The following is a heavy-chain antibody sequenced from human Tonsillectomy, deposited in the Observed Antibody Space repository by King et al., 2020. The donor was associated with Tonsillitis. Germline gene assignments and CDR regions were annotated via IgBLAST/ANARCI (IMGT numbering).Heavy chain of an antibody. CDR2: ISYDGSNK. CDR1: GFTFSSYG. Sequence: QLVQSGGGVVQPGRSLRLSCAASGFTFSSYGMHWVRQAPGKGLEWVAVISYDGSNKYYADSVKGRFTISRDNSKNTLYLQMNSLRAEDTAVYYCAKVGCGGDCLGAFDIWGQGTMVTVSS. J-gene: IGHJ3*02. CDR3: AKVGCGGDCLGAFDI. V-gene: IGHV3-30*18. D-gene: IGHD2-21*02.